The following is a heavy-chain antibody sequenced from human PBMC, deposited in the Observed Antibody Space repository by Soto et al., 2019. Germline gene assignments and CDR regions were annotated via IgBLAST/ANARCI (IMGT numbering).Heavy chain of an antibody. V-gene: IGHV3-23*01. CDR2: ISSNGDST. CDR1: GFTFASYG. D-gene: IGHD2-8*01. Sequence: EVQLLESGGGLVQPGGSLRLSCAASGFTFASYGMSWVRQAPGKGLEWVSAISSNGDSTYYADSVKGRFTISRDNSKNTLILKMNGLSAEDTAVYHCAKGRFSTRDAFDLWGQGTMVTVS. J-gene: IGHJ3*01. CDR3: AKGRFSTRDAFDL.